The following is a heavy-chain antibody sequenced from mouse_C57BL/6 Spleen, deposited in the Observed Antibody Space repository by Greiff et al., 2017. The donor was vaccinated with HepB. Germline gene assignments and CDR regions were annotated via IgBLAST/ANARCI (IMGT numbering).Heavy chain of an antibody. D-gene: IGHD1-1*01. V-gene: IGHV14-1*01. CDR1: GFNIKDYY. J-gene: IGHJ2*01. CDR3: TPFITTVVAKD. CDR2: IDPEDGDT. Sequence: VRLQQGGAGLVRPGASVKLSCTASGFNIKDYYMHWVKQRPEQGLEWIGRIDPEDGDTEYAPKFQGKATMTADTSSNTAYLQLSSLTSEDTAVYYCTPFITTVVAKDWGQGTTLTVSS.